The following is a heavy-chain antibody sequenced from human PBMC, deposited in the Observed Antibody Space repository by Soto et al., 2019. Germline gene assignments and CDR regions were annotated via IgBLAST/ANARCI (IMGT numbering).Heavy chain of an antibody. CDR2: ISAYNGNT. CDR3: ARESAQWVVGYYYYLDV. CDR1: GYNFTSSG. J-gene: IGHJ6*03. V-gene: IGHV1-18*01. D-gene: IGHD6-19*01. Sequence: QVQLVQSGAEVKKPGASVKVSCKASGYNFTSSGISWVRQAPGQGLAGIGWISAYNGNTNYAQTLQGRVTMTTDTATSTAYMELRSLRSDDTAVYYCARESAQWVVGYYYYLDVWGKGTTVTVSS.